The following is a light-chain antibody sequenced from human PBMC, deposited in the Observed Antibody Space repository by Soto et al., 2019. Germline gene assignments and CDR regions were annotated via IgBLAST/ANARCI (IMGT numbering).Light chain of an antibody. V-gene: IGKV1-33*01. CDR3: QQYDNLSLT. Sequence: DIQMTQSPSSLSASVGDRVTITCQASQDISNYLNWYQQKPGKAPKLLIYDASNLETGVPSRFSGSGSGTDFTFTISSLQPADIATYYCQQYDNLSLTFGGGTKVEIK. J-gene: IGKJ4*01. CDR2: DAS. CDR1: QDISNY.